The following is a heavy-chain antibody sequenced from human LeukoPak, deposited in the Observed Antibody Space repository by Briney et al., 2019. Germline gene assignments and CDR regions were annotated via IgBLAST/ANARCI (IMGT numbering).Heavy chain of an antibody. CDR3: ARGGYSYRNWFDP. Sequence: SETLSLTCTVSGGSISSYYWSWIRQPPGKGLEWIGYIYYSGSTNYNPSLKSRVTISVDTSKNQFSLKLSSVTAADTAVYYCARGGYSYRNWFDPWGQGTLVTVSS. V-gene: IGHV4-59*01. CDR2: IYYSGST. D-gene: IGHD5-18*01. CDR1: GGSISSYY. J-gene: IGHJ5*02.